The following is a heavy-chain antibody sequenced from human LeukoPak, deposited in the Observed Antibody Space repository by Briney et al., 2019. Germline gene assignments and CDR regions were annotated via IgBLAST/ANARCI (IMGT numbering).Heavy chain of an antibody. V-gene: IGHV4-59*01. CDR2: IYYSGST. CDR1: GGSFSSYY. J-gene: IGHJ4*02. CDR3: AGGFRYCSGGSCYQKGPFDY. Sequence: PSETLSLTCTVSGGSFSSYYWTWIRQPPGKGLEWIGYIYYSGSTNYNPSLKSRVAISVDTSKTHFSLKLTSVTAADTAVYYCAGGFRYCSGGSCYQKGPFDYWGQGTLVTVSS. D-gene: IGHD2-15*01.